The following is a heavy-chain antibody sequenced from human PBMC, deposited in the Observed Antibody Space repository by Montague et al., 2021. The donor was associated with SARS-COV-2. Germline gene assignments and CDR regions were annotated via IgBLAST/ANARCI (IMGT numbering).Heavy chain of an antibody. CDR2: IYTTGST. V-gene: IGHV4-61*02. CDR1: GDSITSDVSY. J-gene: IGHJ4*02. CDR3: ARDDFRWDFDC. D-gene: IGHD2/OR15-2a*01. Sequence: TLSLTCTVSGDSITSDVSYWSWIRQPAGKGLEWIGRIYTTGSTNYNPSLKSRLTISLDTSKNQFSLKPRSVTAADTAVYYCARDDFRWDFDCWGQGTLVTVSS.